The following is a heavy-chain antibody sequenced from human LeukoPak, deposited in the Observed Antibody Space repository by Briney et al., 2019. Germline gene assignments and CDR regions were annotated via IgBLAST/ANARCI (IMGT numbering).Heavy chain of an antibody. J-gene: IGHJ4*02. V-gene: IGHV3-74*01. Sequence: GGSLRLSCETAGFTFSSYVMHWVRRTPGKGLVWVSRVSHDGIISYADSVKGRFTISRDNAKNTLTLQMNSLRVEDTAVYFCARDWVYKIDYWGRGTLVTVSS. CDR3: ARDWVYKIDY. D-gene: IGHD5-24*01. CDR1: GFTFSSYV. CDR2: VSHDGII.